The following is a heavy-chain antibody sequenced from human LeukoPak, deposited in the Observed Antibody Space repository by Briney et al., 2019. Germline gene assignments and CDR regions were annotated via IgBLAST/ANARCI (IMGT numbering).Heavy chain of an antibody. D-gene: IGHD2-15*01. CDR3: AKHPYGALRWYYFDY. CDR2: ISGSGDRT. Sequence: GGSLRLSCAASGIIFGSYAMSWVRQAPGKGLEWVSGISGSGDRTSYADSVKGRFTISRDNSKNALYLQMNSLRAEDTAVYYCAKHPYGALRWYYFDYWGQGTLVTVSS. V-gene: IGHV3-23*01. CDR1: GIIFGSYA. J-gene: IGHJ4*02.